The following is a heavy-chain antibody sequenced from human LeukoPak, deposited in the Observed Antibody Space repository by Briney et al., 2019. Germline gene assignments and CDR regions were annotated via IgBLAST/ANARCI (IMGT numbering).Heavy chain of an antibody. J-gene: IGHJ4*02. D-gene: IGHD6-6*01. CDR1: GFPFGSYW. CDR3: ASYSTSSYY. V-gene: IGHV3-74*01. Sequence: GGSLRLSCAASGFPFGSYWMPWVRQAPGKGLVWVSRINSDGSSTSYADSVKGRFTISRDNAKNTLYLQMNSLRAEDTAVYYCASYSTSSYYWGQGTLVTVSS. CDR2: INSDGSST.